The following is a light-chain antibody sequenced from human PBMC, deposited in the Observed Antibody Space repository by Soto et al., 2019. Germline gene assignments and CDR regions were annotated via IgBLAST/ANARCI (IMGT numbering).Light chain of an antibody. V-gene: IGLV2-14*03. CDR2: DVS. CDR1: ISDVGGYNY. J-gene: IGLJ3*02. Sequence: QSVLTQPASVSGSPGQSITISCTGTISDVGGYNYVSWYQQHPGKAPKLMIYDVSNRPSGVSNRFSGSKSGNTASLTISGLQSEDEADYYCTSYTSRSTWVFGGGTKLTVL. CDR3: TSYTSRSTWV.